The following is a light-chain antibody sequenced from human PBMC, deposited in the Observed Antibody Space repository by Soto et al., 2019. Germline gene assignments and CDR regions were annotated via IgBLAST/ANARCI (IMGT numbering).Light chain of an antibody. V-gene: IGKV1-27*01. CDR2: AAS. J-gene: IGKJ1*01. CDR1: QDISNY. CDR3: QKYNSAPPWT. Sequence: DLQMPQSPSSLSASVGDRVTITCRATQDISNYLAWYQQKPGKVPNLLIYAASTLQSGVPSRFTGSGSGTDFTLTISSLQPEDVATYYCQKYNSAPPWTFGQGTKVEI.